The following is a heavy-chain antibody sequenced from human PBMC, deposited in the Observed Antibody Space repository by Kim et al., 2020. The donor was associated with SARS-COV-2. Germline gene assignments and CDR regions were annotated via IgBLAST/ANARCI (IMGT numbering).Heavy chain of an antibody. CDR3: AREEDIVVVPSYYYYGMDV. V-gene: IGHV1-18*01. CDR1: GYTFTSYG. D-gene: IGHD2-2*01. CDR2: ISAYNGNT. J-gene: IGHJ6*02. Sequence: ASVKVSCKASGYTFTSYGISWVRQAPGQGLEWMGWISAYNGNTNYAQKLQGRVTMTTDTSTSTAYMELRSLRSDDTAVYYCAREEDIVVVPSYYYYGMDVWGQGTTVTVSS.